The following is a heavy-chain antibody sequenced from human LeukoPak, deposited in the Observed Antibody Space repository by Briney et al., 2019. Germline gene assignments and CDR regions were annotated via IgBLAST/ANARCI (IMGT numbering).Heavy chain of an antibody. J-gene: IGHJ2*01. D-gene: IGHD6-13*01. Sequence: SETLSLTCTVSGGSISSSSYYWGWIRQPPGKGLEWIGSIYYSGSTYYNPSLKSRVTISVDTSKNQFSLKLSSVTAADTAVYYCARGVKRYFDLWGRGTLVTVSS. CDR2: IYYSGST. V-gene: IGHV4-39*01. CDR1: GGSISSSSYY. CDR3: ARGVKRYFDL.